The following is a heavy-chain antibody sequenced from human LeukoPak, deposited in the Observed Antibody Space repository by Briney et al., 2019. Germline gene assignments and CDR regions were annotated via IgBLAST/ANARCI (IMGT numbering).Heavy chain of an antibody. Sequence: GGSLRLSCAASGFTVSSNYMSWVRQAPGKGLEYVSAISSNGGSTYYADSVKGRFTISRDNSKNTLYLQMGSLRAEDMAVYYCARDRYYDILTGYLDVWGKGTTVTVSS. CDR3: ARDRYYDILTGYLDV. CDR2: ISSNGGST. D-gene: IGHD3-9*01. CDR1: GFTVSSNY. J-gene: IGHJ6*04. V-gene: IGHV3-64*02.